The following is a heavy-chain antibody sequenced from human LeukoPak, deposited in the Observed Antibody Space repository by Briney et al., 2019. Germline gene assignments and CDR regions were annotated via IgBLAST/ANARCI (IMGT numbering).Heavy chain of an antibody. CDR1: GGSFSGYY. CDR2: INHSGST. CDR3: AGGVVVTAIHHYYYGMDV. V-gene: IGHV4-34*01. D-gene: IGHD2-21*02. J-gene: IGHJ6*04. Sequence: SETLSLTCAVYGGSFSGYYWSWIRQPPGKGLEWIGEINHSGSTNYNPSLKSRVTISVDTSKNQFSLKLSSVTAADTAVYSCAGGVVVTAIHHYYYGMDVWGKGTTVTVSS.